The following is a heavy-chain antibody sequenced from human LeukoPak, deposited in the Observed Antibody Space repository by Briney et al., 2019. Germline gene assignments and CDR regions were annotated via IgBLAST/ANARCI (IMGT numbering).Heavy chain of an antibody. V-gene: IGHV3-23*01. CDR1: GFTFSSYA. Sequence: GGSLRLSCAASGFTFSSYAMSWVRQAPGKGLEWVSVISGSGGSTYYADSVKGRFTISRDNSKNTLYLQMNSLRAEDTAVYYCAKGSINWYFFDYWGQGTLVTVSS. J-gene: IGHJ4*02. CDR3: AKGSINWYFFDY. CDR2: ISGSGGST. D-gene: IGHD6-13*01.